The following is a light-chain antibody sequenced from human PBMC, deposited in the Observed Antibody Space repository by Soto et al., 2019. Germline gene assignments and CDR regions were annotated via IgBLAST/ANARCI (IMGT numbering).Light chain of an antibody. Sequence: DIQMTQSPSSLSASVGDRVTITCRASQGASAYLLWYQQRQGRAPILLIYAASNLLSGVPSRFSGSGSGTNFTLTISSLQPEDFATYYCQQSYKTPHTFGQGTKLETK. CDR3: QQSYKTPHT. CDR1: QGASAY. V-gene: IGKV1-39*01. CDR2: AAS. J-gene: IGKJ2*01.